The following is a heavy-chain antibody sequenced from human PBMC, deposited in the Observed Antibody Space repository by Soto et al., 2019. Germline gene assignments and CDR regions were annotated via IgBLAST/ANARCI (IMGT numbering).Heavy chain of an antibody. J-gene: IGHJ4*02. CDR2: IYWDDDK. V-gene: IGHV2-5*02. Sequence: QITLEESGPPRVKPTQTLTLTCTFSGFSLSTSGVGVGWVRQPPGKALERLALIYWDDDKRYSPSLRSRLTITKDTSRNQVVLTMTNMDPVDTANYYCAHRAGLQGNWNGGYFDFWGQGALVTVSS. CDR1: GFSLSTSGVG. D-gene: IGHD1-1*01. CDR3: AHRAGLQGNWNGGYFDF.